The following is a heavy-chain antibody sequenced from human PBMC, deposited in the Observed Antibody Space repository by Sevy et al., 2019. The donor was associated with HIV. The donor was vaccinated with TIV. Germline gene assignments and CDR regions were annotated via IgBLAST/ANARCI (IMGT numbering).Heavy chain of an antibody. V-gene: IGHV3-11*01. CDR3: ARDLGTGYFDF. D-gene: IGHD1-26*01. CDR1: GFTFSDYY. CDR2: ISGSQYMI. J-gene: IGHJ4*02. Sequence: GGSLRLSCAASGFTFSDYYMSWIRQAPGKGLEWISYISGSQYMIYYADSVKGRFTISRDDAKDSLYLQMNILRPEDSAVYFCARDLGTGYFDFWGQGTLVTVSS.